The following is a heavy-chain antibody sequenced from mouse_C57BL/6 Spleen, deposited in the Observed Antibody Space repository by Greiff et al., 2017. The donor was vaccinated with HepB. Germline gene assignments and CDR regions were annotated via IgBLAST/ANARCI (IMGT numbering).Heavy chain of an antibody. CDR3: GAYYYGNYGIGFDY. Sequence: QVQLQQPGAELVMPGASVKLSCKASGYTFTSYWLHWVKQRPGQGLEWIGEIDPSDSYTNYNQKFKGKSTLTVDKSSSTAYMQLSSLTSEDSAVYYCGAYYYGNYGIGFDYWGQGTTLTVSS. CDR2: IDPSDSYT. D-gene: IGHD2-1*01. J-gene: IGHJ2*01. V-gene: IGHV1-69*01. CDR1: GYTFTSYW.